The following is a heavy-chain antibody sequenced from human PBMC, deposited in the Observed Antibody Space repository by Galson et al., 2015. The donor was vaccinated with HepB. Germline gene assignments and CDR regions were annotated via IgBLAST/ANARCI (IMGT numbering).Heavy chain of an antibody. J-gene: IGHJ5*02. V-gene: IGHV3-21*01. CDR3: ASGGLTVKGFGESFLNWFDP. Sequence: SLRLSCAASGLKFSSYNMHWVRQAPGKGLEWVSYISSGSNIYYADSVRGRFTISRDNAKNLLFLQMNSLRVDDTAVYYCASGGLTVKGFGESFLNWFDPWGQGILVTVSS. D-gene: IGHD3-10*01. CDR1: GLKFSSYN. CDR2: ISSGSNI.